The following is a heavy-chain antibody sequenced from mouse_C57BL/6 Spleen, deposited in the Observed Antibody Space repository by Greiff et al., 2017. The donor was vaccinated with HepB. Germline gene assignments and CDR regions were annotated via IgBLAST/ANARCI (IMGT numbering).Heavy chain of an antibody. CDR1: GFSLTSYG. CDR2: IWSGGST. J-gene: IGHJ2*01. D-gene: IGHD2-4*01. V-gene: IGHV2-2*01. Sequence: QVQLQQSGPGLVQPSQSLSITCTVSGFSLTSYGVHWVRQSPGKGLEWLGVIWSGGSTDYNAAFISRLSISKDNSKSQVFLKMNSLQADDTAIYYCARNYDYDERGYFDYWGQGTTLTVSS. CDR3: ARNYDYDERGYFDY.